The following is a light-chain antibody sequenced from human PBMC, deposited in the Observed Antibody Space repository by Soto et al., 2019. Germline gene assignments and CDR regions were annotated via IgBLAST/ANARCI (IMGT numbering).Light chain of an antibody. CDR1: QSISSN. J-gene: IGKJ5*01. V-gene: IGKV3-20*01. CDR3: QQYVSSPIT. Sequence: EIVMTQSPATLSVSPGERSTLXXRASQSISSNLAWYQQKPGQAPXPLIYGASSRATGIPDRFSGSGSGTDFTLTISRLEPEDFAVYYCQQYVSSPITFGQGTRLE. CDR2: GAS.